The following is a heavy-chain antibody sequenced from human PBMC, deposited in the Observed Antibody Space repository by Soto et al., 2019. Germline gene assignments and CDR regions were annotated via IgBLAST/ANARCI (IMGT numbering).Heavy chain of an antibody. V-gene: IGHV4-4*07. D-gene: IGHD2-21*02. CDR2: IYSSGAT. CDR1: GGSIRSFY. J-gene: IGHJ1*01. Sequence: SETLSLTCTVAGGSIRSFYWSWVRQPAGEGLEWIGRIYSSGATDYNPSLRSRVTMSVDTSTDQVSLRLASVTAADTAVYFCAKGPFCGADCYFGVWGQGTQVTVSS. CDR3: AKGPFCGADCYFGV.